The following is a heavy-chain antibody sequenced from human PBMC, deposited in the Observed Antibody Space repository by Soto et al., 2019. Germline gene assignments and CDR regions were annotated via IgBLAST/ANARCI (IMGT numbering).Heavy chain of an antibody. J-gene: IGHJ5*02. CDR2: VYYSGST. CDR1: GGSIANYY. Sequence: AETLSLTCSVSGGSIANYYCIWVGQPPGKGLEWIVYVYYSGSTNYNPSLKSRVTISVDTSKNQFSLKLSSVTAADTAVYYCARDKSIAAQGWFDPWGQGTLVTVPQ. V-gene: IGHV4-59*01. CDR3: ARDKSIAAQGWFDP. D-gene: IGHD6-6*01.